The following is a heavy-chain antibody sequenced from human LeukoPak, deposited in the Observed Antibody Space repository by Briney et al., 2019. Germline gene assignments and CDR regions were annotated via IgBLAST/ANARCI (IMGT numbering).Heavy chain of an antibody. CDR3: ARDSPADY. J-gene: IGHJ4*02. V-gene: IGHV4-59*01. Sequence: SETLSLTCTVSGGSISSYYWSWIRQPPGKGLEWIGYIYYSGSTNYNPSLKSRVTISVDTSKNQFSLKLSSVTAADTAVYYCARDSPADYWGQGTLVTVSS. CDR2: IYYSGST. CDR1: GGSISSYY.